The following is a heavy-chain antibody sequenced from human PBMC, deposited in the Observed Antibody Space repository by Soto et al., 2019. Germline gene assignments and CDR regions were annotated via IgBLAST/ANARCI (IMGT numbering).Heavy chain of an antibody. Sequence: SETLSLTCTVSGGSISSYYWSWIRQHPGKGLEWIGYIYYSGSTNYNPSLKSRVTISVDTSKNQFSLKLSSVTAADTAVYYCARSRGRVASSSWYYFDYWGQGTLVTVSS. CDR2: IYYSGST. D-gene: IGHD6-13*01. J-gene: IGHJ4*02. CDR3: ARSRGRVASSSWYYFDY. CDR1: GGSISSYY. V-gene: IGHV4-59*08.